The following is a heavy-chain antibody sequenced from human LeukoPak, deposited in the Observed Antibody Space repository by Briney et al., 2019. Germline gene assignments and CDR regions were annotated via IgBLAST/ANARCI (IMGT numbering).Heavy chain of an antibody. CDR3: ATGYSGSQGDFDP. CDR1: GYTFTDYY. CDR2: VDPEDGET. V-gene: IGHV1-69-2*01. J-gene: IGHJ5*02. D-gene: IGHD1-26*01. Sequence: ASVKVSCKVSGYTFTDYYVHWVQQAPGKGLEWMGLVDPEDGETIYAEKFQGRVTITADTSTDTAYMELSSLRSEDTAVYYCATGYSGSQGDFDPWGQGTLVTVSS.